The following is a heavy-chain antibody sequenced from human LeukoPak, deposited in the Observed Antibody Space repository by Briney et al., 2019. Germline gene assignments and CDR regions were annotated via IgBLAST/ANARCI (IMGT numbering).Heavy chain of an antibody. Sequence: GGSLRLSCAASGFTFSSYAMSWVRQAPGKGLEWVSGISGSGGSTYYADSVKGRFTISRDTSKDTLYLQMNSLRAEDTAVYYCAKSPGSSGWFFDYWGQGTLVTVSS. D-gene: IGHD6-19*01. V-gene: IGHV3-23*01. CDR2: ISGSGGST. CDR3: AKSPGSSGWFFDY. J-gene: IGHJ4*02. CDR1: GFTFSSYA.